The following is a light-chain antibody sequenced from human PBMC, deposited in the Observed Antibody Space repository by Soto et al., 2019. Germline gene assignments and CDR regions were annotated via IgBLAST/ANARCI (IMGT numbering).Light chain of an antibody. V-gene: IGLV2-18*02. CDR2: EVS. CDR1: SSDVGSYNR. J-gene: IGLJ1*01. Sequence: QSALTQPPSVSGSPGQSVTISCTGTSSDVGSYNRVSWYQQPPGTAPKLMIYEVSNRPSGVPDRFSGSKSGNTASLTISGLLAEEEADYYCSSYTSGTTVYDFGTGTKVTVL. CDR3: SSYTSGTTVYD.